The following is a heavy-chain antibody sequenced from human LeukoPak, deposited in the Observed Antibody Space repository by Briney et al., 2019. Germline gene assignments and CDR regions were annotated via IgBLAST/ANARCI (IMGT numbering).Heavy chain of an antibody. Sequence: SQTLSLTCTVSGGSISSGGYYWSWIRQHPGKGLEWIGNIYYSGSTYYNPSLKSRVTISVDTSKNQFSLKLSSVTAADTAVYYCAREAAAGSVWFDPWGQGTLVTVSS. CDR3: AREAAAGSVWFDP. CDR1: GGSISSGGYY. V-gene: IGHV4-31*03. CDR2: IYYSGST. J-gene: IGHJ5*02. D-gene: IGHD6-13*01.